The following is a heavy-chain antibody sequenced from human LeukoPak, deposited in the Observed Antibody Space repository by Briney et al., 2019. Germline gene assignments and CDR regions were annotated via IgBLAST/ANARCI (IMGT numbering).Heavy chain of an antibody. CDR1: GYTFTGYY. CDR3: AREEGYCSSTSCSATFDY. CDR2: INPNSGGT. D-gene: IGHD2-2*01. V-gene: IGHV1-2*02. Sequence: ASVKVSCKASGYTFTGYYTHWVRQAPGQGLEWMGWINPNSGGTNYAQKFQGRVTMTRDTSISTAYMELSRLRSDDTAVYYCAREEGYCSSTSCSATFDYWGQGTLVTVSS. J-gene: IGHJ4*02.